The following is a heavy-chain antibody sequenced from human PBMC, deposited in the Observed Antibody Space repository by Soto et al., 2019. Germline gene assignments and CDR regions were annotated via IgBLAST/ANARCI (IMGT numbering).Heavy chain of an antibody. J-gene: IGHJ3*02. CDR2: IIPIFGTA. CDR1: GGTFSSYA. V-gene: IGHV1-69*13. CDR3: ARGPREKSSFLDRLYAAFDI. Sequence: SVKVSCKASGGTFSSYAISWVRQAPGQGLEWMGGIIPIFGTANYAQKFQGRVTITADESTSTAYMELSSLRSEDTAVYYCARGPREKSSFLDRLYAAFDIWGQGTMVTVSS. D-gene: IGHD3-3*02.